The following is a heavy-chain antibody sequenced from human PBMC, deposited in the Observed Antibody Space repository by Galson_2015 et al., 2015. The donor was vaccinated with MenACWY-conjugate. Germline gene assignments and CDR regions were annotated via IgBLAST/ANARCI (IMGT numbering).Heavy chain of an antibody. CDR3: TSPQYYYDNSGRDS. J-gene: IGHJ4*02. D-gene: IGHD3-22*01. Sequence: SLRLSCATSGFTFSDSPMFWIRQPPGKGLEWVGRIATKASKYAAAYAASVEGRFSISRDDSRNTVYLQMTNLRHEDTAVYYCTSPQYYYDNSGRDSWGLGTLVTVSS. V-gene: IGHV3-73*01. CDR2: IATKASKYAA. CDR1: GFTFSDSP.